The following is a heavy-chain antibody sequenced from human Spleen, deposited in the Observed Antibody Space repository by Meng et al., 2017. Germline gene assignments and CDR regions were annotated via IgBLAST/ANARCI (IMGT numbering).Heavy chain of an antibody. CDR1: GFTFSSYR. D-gene: IGHD6-6*01. CDR3: ARDIAGRLFDN. Sequence: EVQLVESGGGLVRPGGSLRLSCATSGFTFSSYRMNWVRQAPGKGLEWVSTISSGSNFIYYADSVKGRFTISRDNAKNSLYLQINSLRAEDTVVYYCARDIAGRLFDNWGQGTLVTVSS. CDR2: ISSGSNFI. J-gene: IGHJ4*02. V-gene: IGHV3-21*01.